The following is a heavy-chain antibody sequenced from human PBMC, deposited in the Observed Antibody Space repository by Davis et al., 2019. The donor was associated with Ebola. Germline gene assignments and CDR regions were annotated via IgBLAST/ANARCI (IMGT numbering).Heavy chain of an antibody. J-gene: IGHJ4*02. V-gene: IGHV4-34*01. CDR3: ARGRGGSYLDY. D-gene: IGHD1-26*01. Sequence: SETLSLTCAVYGGSFSGYYWSWIRQPPGKGLEWIGEINHSGSTNYNPSLKSRVTISLDTSKNQFSLKLSSVTAADTAVYYCARGRGGSYLDYWGQGTLVTVSS. CDR1: GGSFSGYY. CDR2: INHSGST.